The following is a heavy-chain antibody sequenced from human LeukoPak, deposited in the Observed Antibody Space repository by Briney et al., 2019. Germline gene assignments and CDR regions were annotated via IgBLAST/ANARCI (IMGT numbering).Heavy chain of an antibody. J-gene: IGHJ6*03. D-gene: IGHD3-3*01. CDR1: GYTFTSYG. CDR3: ARDRVSYDFWSGFSSIMDA. V-gene: IGHV1-18*01. Sequence: GASVKVSCKASGYTFTSYGISWVRQAPGQGLEWMGWISAYNGNTNYAQKFQGRLTMTTDTSTSTAFLEVRSLRSDDTAVYYCARDRVSYDFWSGFSSIMDAWGKGTTVTVSS. CDR2: ISAYNGNT.